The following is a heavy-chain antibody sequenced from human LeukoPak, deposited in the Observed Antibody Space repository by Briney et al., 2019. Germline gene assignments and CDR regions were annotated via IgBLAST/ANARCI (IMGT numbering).Heavy chain of an antibody. CDR3: VLAGSGSYYFDY. D-gene: IGHD3-10*01. J-gene: IGHJ4*02. CDR2: IYPGDSDT. Sequence: GGPLRISGQGFGARFTNYWIGWVRQLPGKGLEWMGIIYPGDSDTRYSPSFQGQVTISADKSINTAYLQWSSLKASDTAMYYCVLAGSGSYYFDYWGQGILVTVSS. CDR1: GARFTNYW. V-gene: IGHV5-51*01.